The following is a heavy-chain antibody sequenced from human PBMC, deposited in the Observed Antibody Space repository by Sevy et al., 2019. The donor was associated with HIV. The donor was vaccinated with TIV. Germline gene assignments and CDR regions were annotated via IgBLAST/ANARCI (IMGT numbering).Heavy chain of an antibody. Sequence: SETLSLTCTVSGGSISSGDYYWSWIRQPPGKGLAWIGYIYYSGSTYYNPSLQSRVTISVDTSKNQFSLKLSSVTAADTAVYYCARESWDTRAPFDYYDSSGPYYFDYWGQGTLVTVSS. D-gene: IGHD3-22*01. CDR3: ARESWDTRAPFDYYDSSGPYYFDY. J-gene: IGHJ4*02. V-gene: IGHV4-30-4*01. CDR1: GGSISSGDYY. CDR2: IYYSGST.